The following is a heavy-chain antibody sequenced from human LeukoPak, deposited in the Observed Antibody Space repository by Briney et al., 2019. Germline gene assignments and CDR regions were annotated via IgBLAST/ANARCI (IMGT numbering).Heavy chain of an antibody. CDR1: GFTFSSYS. CDR3: AXGXGFXGSYYRGPFXY. D-gene: IGHD3-10*01. J-gene: IGHJ4*02. V-gene: IGHV3-21*01. CDR2: ISSSSSYI. Sequence: GGSLRLSCAASGFTFSSYSMNWVRQAPGKGLEWVSSISSSSSYIYYADSVKGRFTISRDNAKNSLYLQMNSLRAEDTAVYYCAXGXGFXGSYYRGPFXYWGQGTXVTVS.